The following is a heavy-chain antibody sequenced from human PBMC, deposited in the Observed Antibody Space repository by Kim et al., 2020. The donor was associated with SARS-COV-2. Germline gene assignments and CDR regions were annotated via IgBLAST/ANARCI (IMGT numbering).Heavy chain of an antibody. Sequence: GESLKISCKGSGYSFTTYWIGWVRQMPGKGPECMGIIYPGDSDTRYSPSFQGQVTISADKSISTAYLQWSSLKASDTAIYYCARLPSGDFWSGHFPTTYDYWGQGTLVTASS. CDR3: ARLPSGDFWSGHFPTTYDY. J-gene: IGHJ4*02. CDR2: IYPGDSDT. V-gene: IGHV5-51*01. CDR1: GYSFTTYW. D-gene: IGHD3-3*01.